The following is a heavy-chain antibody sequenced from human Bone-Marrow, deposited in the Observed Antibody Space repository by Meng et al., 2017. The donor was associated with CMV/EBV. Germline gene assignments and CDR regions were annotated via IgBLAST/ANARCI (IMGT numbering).Heavy chain of an antibody. Sequence: GESLKISCPASGFTFDDYGMIWVRQAPGKGLEWVSGIKSNGDSTGYVDSVKGRFTISRDKAKNSLYLQMNSLRAEHTALYYCARDTSRGLRIRSYNQELKSWLSRVRGDYYYYGLDVRGEGTTVTVSS. D-gene: IGHD3-22*01. J-gene: IGHJ6*01. CDR1: GFTFDDYG. CDR3: ARDTSRGLRIRSYNQELKSWLSRVRGDYYYYGLDV. CDR2: IKSNGDST. V-gene: IGHV3-20*04.